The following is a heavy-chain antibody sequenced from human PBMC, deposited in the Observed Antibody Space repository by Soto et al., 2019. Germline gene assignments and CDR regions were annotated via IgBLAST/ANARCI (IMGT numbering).Heavy chain of an antibody. Sequence: GGSLRLSCAASGFTFSSYGMHWVRQAPGKGLEWVAVIWYDGSNKYYADSVKGRFTISRDNSKNTLYLQMNSLRAEDTAVYYCARDTVAARLRSDYYYYYGMDVWGQGTTVTVSS. CDR3: ARDTVAARLRSDYYYYYGMDV. J-gene: IGHJ6*02. CDR2: IWYDGSNK. V-gene: IGHV3-33*01. D-gene: IGHD6-6*01. CDR1: GFTFSSYG.